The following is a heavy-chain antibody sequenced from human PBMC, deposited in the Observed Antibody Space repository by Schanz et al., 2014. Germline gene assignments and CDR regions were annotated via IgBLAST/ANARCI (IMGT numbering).Heavy chain of an antibody. CDR3: AKARRKSNCSGGRCFHYSYYGMDV. D-gene: IGHD2-15*01. Sequence: QVQLQESGPGLVKPSGTLSLTCAVSGGSISSSDWWSWVRQAPGKGLEWVAVIWYDENNKYYADSVKGRFTMSRDNSKNTLYLQMNSLRAEDTAVYYCAKARRKSNCSGGRCFHYSYYGMDVWGQGTTVTVSS. CDR2: IWYDENNK. CDR1: GGSISSSD. J-gene: IGHJ6*02. V-gene: IGHV3-33*06.